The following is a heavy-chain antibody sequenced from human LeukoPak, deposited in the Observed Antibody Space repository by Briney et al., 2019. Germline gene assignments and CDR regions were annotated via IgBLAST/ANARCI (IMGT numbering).Heavy chain of an antibody. CDR3: ARYSGYVDGNYFDY. J-gene: IGHJ4*02. Sequence: ASVKVSCKASGYTFTGYYMHWVRQAPGQGLEWMGWINPNSGGTNYAQKFQGRVTMTRDTSISTAYMELSRLRSDDTAVYYCARYSGYVDGNYFDYWGQGTLVTVSS. CDR2: INPNSGGT. CDR1: GYTFTGYY. V-gene: IGHV1-2*02. D-gene: IGHD5-12*01.